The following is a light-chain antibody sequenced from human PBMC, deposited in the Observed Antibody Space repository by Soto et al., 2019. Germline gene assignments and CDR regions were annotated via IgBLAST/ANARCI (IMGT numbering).Light chain of an antibody. J-gene: IGLJ1*01. Sequence: QSVLTQPPSASGTPGQRVTISCSGSSSNIGSNYVYWYQQLPGTAPKLLIYKNYQRPSAVPDRFSGSKSGTSASLAISGLRSEDGADYYCAAWDDSLSGYVFGTGTKVTVL. CDR3: AAWDDSLSGYV. CDR1: SSNIGSNY. V-gene: IGLV1-47*01. CDR2: KNY.